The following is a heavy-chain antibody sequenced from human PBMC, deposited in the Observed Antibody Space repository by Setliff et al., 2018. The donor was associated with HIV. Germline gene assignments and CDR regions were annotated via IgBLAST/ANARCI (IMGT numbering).Heavy chain of an antibody. CDR2: IYHSGST. CDR3: ARSRPFFDI. V-gene: IGHV4-38-2*01. CDR1: GYSISSGYY. Sequence: SETLSLTCAVSGYSISSGYYWGWIRQPPGKGLEWIGSIYHSGSTYYNPSLKSRVTKSVDTSKNQFSLKLSSVTAADTAVYYCARSRPFFDIWGQGTMVTVSS. J-gene: IGHJ3*02.